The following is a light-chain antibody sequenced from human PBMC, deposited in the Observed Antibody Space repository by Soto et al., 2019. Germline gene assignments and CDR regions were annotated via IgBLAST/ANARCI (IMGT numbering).Light chain of an antibody. CDR3: SSYAGSATLYV. J-gene: IGLJ1*01. Sequence: QSALTQPPSASGSPGQSVTISCTGTSNDVGGYDYVSWYQQHPGKAPKLIIYEVTKRPSGVPDRFSGSKSGNTASLTVSGLQAEDEADYYCSSYAGSATLYVFGTGTKLTVL. CDR1: SNDVGGYDY. CDR2: EVT. V-gene: IGLV2-8*01.